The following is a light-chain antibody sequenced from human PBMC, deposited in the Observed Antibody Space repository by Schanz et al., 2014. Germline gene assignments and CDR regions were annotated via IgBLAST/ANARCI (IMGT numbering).Light chain of an antibody. J-gene: IGKJ2*01. Sequence: DIQMTQSPSSLSASVGDTVTITCRASVNIYTWVAWYQLRPGEAPKLLIYAASTLQSGVPSRFSGSGSGTEFTLTISSLQPEDFATCYCQQSHTSPVTFGQGTKLEIK. CDR2: AAS. V-gene: IGKV1-39*01. CDR3: QQSHTSPVT. CDR1: VNIYTW.